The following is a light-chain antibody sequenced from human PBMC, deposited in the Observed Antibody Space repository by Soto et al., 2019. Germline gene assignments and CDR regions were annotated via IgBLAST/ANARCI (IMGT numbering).Light chain of an antibody. CDR2: DAS. J-gene: IGKJ1*01. Sequence: EIVLTQSPATLSLSPGERATLSCRASQSVSSYLAWYQQKPGQAPTLLIYDASNRTTRTPARFSGRWSGTDFTLAISSLEPEDFAVYYFQQRSNWPCTFGQGTKVEIK. V-gene: IGKV3-11*01. CDR1: QSVSSY. CDR3: QQRSNWPCT.